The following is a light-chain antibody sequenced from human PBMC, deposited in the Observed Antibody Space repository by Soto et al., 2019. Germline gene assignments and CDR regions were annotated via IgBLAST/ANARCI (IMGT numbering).Light chain of an antibody. J-gene: IGKJ1*01. CDR1: QSISSSF. Sequence: ETVLTQSPGTLSLSPGERATLSCRASQSISSSFLAWYQQKPGQATRLLIYGASSRATGIPDSFSGGWSGTDFTLTISRLEPEDAAVYYCQQYFSSPPSWTFGQGTKVEIK. CDR3: QQYFSSPPSWT. CDR2: GAS. V-gene: IGKV3-20*01.